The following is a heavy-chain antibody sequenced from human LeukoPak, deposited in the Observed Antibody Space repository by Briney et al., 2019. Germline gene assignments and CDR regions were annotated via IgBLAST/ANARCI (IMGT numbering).Heavy chain of an antibody. J-gene: IGHJ4*02. Sequence: ASVKVSCKASGYTFTGYYMHWVRQAPGQGLEWMGWINPNSGGTSYAQRFQGRVTLTRDTSISTAYMELSRLRSGDTAVYYCARGGAGTAYYDWDFFRFDYWGQGPLVTVSS. CDR2: INPNSGGT. CDR3: ARGGAGTAYYDWDFFRFDY. D-gene: IGHD5-12*01. CDR1: GYTFTGYY. V-gene: IGHV1-2*02.